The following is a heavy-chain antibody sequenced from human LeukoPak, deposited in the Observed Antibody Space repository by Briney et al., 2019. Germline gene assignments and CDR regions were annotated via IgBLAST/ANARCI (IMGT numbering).Heavy chain of an antibody. CDR3: ARGDYVTSYYYYYRDV. CDR1: GFTFSSYA. Sequence: GGSLRLSCAASGFTFSSYAMHWVRQAPGKGLEWVAVISYHGSNKYWADSVKGRFTISRDNSKNTLYLQTNSLRAEYTAVYFCARGDYVTSYYYYYRDVWGKGTTVTVSS. D-gene: IGHD4-17*01. CDR2: ISYHGSNK. V-gene: IGHV3-30-3*01. J-gene: IGHJ6*03.